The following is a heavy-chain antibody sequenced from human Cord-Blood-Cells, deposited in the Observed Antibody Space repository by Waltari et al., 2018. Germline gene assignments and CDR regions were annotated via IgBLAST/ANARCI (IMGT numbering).Heavy chain of an antibody. CDR3: ARGLGYGGNFDY. CDR2: NNQSGST. V-gene: IGHV4-34*01. D-gene: IGHD4-17*01. J-gene: IGHJ4*02. Sequence: QVQLQQWGAGLLRPSETLSRTCAVSVGSFSGYYWSWIRQPPGKGLEWFGENNQSGSTNYNPSRKSRVTISVDTSKNQFSLKLSSVTAADTAVYYCARGLGYGGNFDYWGQGTLVTVSS. CDR1: VGSFSGYY.